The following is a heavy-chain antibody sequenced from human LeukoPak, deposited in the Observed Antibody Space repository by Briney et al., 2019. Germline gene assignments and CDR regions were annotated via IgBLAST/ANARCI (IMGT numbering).Heavy chain of an antibody. CDR3: ARGAVPDRMSWFDP. Sequence: SETLSLTCAVSGGSISSSNWWSWVRQPPGKGLEWIGEIYHSGSTNYNPSLKSRVTISVDKSKNQFSLKLSSVTAADTAVYYCARGAVPDRMSWFDPWGQGTLLTVSS. V-gene: IGHV4-4*02. CDR1: GGSISSSNW. J-gene: IGHJ5*02. CDR2: IYHSGST. D-gene: IGHD6-19*01.